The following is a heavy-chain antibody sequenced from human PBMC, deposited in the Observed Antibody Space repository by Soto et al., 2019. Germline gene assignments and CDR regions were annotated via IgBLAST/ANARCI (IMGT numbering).Heavy chain of an antibody. V-gene: IGHV1-18*01. J-gene: IGHJ4*02. Sequence: ASVKVSCKASGYTFTSYGISWVRQAPGQGLEWMGWISAYNGNTNYAQKLQGRVTMTTDTSTSTAYMELRSLRSDDTAVYYCARDGGSYYIWGTYRHFPLYLGQGTLVTVPS. D-gene: IGHD3-16*02. CDR1: GYTFTSYG. CDR2: ISAYNGNT. CDR3: ARDGGSYYIWGTYRHFPLY.